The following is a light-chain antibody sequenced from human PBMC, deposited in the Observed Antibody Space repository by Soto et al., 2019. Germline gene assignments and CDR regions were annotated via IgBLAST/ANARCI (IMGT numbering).Light chain of an antibody. J-gene: IGKJ4*01. CDR3: NQYYSVPLS. CDR2: WSS. Sequence: DIVMTQSPDSLAVSLGERATINCKSSQSLLYNSNNKNYLAWYQQEPGQPPKLLIYWSSSRESGVPDRFSGSRSGTDFTLTISNLKTQDLAGYYCNQYYSVPLSFGGGTKVEIK. V-gene: IGKV4-1*01. CDR1: QSLLYNSNNKNY.